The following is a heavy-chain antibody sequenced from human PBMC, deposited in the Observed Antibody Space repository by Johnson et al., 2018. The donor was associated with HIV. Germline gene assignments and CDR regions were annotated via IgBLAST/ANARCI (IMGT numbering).Heavy chain of an antibody. CDR3: AKDLAVVFVTTNGAGAFDL. CDR1: GFTFSNYA. V-gene: IGHV3-30*02. CDR2: IRYDGTNN. Sequence: QVQLVESGGGVVQPGGSLRLSCAASGFTFSNYAIHWVRQAPGKGLEWVAFIRYDGTNNYYADSVRARFTISRDNSKNTVYLQMNSLRAEDTAVYYCAKDLAVVFVTTNGAGAFDLWGQGTLVTVSS. J-gene: IGHJ3*01. D-gene: IGHD2-2*01.